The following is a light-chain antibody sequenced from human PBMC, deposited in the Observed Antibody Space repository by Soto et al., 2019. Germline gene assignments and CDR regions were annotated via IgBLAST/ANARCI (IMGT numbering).Light chain of an antibody. Sequence: EIVLIQSPATLSLSPGERATLSCRASQSVSSSLAWYQQNPGQAPRLLIFDASNRATGIPVRFSGSGSGTDFTLTISSLEPEDFTVYYCQQHSDWPLTFGGGNRVEIK. J-gene: IGKJ4*01. V-gene: IGKV3-11*01. CDR2: DAS. CDR3: QQHSDWPLT. CDR1: QSVSSS.